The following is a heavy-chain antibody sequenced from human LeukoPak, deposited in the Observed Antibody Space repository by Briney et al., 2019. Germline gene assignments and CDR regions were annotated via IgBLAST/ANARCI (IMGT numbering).Heavy chain of an antibody. CDR3: VRLTFYEGSGYYPDH. Sequence: PGGSLRLSCGASGFTFSSHRMHWVRQGPGEAPAWVARISSDGSSAVYADSVRGRFTVSRDNAQSPLFLQMDSLRGDDPAVYYCVRLTFYEGSGYYPDHWGQGTLVTVSS. CDR2: ISSDGSSA. D-gene: IGHD3-22*01. J-gene: IGHJ4*02. V-gene: IGHV3-74*01. CDR1: GFTFSSHR.